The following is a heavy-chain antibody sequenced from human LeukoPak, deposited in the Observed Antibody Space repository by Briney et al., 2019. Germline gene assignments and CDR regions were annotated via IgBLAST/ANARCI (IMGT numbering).Heavy chain of an antibody. CDR2: IFGNGDTT. D-gene: IGHD3-10*01. J-gene: IGHJ4*02. V-gene: IGHV3-23*01. CDR1: GFSFISYA. CDR3: AKRNTMVRGGPCFDY. Sequence: GGSLRLSCAASGFSFISYAMNWVRQAPGKGLEWVSIIFGNGDTTYYADSVKGRFTVSRDNSKDTLYLQMNDLRPDDTAIYYCAKRNTMVRGGPCFDYWGQGLLVTVSS.